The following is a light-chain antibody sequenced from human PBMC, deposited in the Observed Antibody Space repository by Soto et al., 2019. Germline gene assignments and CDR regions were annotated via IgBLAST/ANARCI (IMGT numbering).Light chain of an antibody. CDR3: SSHTSYSTRV. J-gene: IGLJ1*01. Sequence: QSVLTQPASVSGSPGQSIAISCTGTSSDVGGYNYVSWYQQHPGKAPKLMIHEVSNRPSGISDRFSGSKSGNTASLTTSGLQADDEADYYCSSHTSYSTRVFGTGTKAPS. V-gene: IGLV2-14*01. CDR1: SSDVGGYNY. CDR2: EVS.